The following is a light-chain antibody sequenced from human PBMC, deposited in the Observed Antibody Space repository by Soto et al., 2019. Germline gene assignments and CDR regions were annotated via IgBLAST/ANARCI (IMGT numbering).Light chain of an antibody. V-gene: IGLV2-8*01. J-gene: IGLJ1*01. CDR2: EVS. CDR1: SSDVGGYNY. CDR3: SSYSGTNYHYV. Sequence: QSVLTQPPSASGSFGQSVTISCTGTSSDVGGYNYVSWYQQHPGKAPNLMIYEVSERPSGVPDRFSGSKSGNTASLTVSGFQADDEADYYCSSYSGTNYHYVFGPGTKVTVL.